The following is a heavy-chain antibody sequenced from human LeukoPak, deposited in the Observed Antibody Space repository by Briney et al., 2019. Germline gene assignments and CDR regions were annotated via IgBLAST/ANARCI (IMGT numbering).Heavy chain of an antibody. J-gene: IGHJ4*02. CDR1: GLTFSSSW. CDR2: IDSGGGST. V-gene: IGHV3-23*01. D-gene: IGHD1-26*01. Sequence: GGSLRLSCAVSGLTFSSSWMDWVRQAPGKGPEWVATIDSGGGSTHYADSVKGRFTISRDSSKNTLYLQMNSLRAEDTAVYYCARDVGPIHFDYWGQGTLVTVSS. CDR3: ARDVGPIHFDY.